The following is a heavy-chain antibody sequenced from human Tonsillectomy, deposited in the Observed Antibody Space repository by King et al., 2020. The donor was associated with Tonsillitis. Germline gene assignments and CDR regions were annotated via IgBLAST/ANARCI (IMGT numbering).Heavy chain of an antibody. CDR1: GDSISSSYYY. CDR2: IYYSGST. J-gene: IGHJ6*02. D-gene: IGHD4/OR15-4a*01. CDR3: ARDRANLGGYYCGMDV. Sequence: QLQESGPGLVKPSETLSLTCTVSGDSISSSYYYWGWIRQPPGKGLEWIGNIYYSGSTYYNPSLKSRVTISIDTSKSQFSLKLSSVTAADTAVYYCARDRANLGGYYCGMDVWGLGTTVTVSS. V-gene: IGHV4-39*07.